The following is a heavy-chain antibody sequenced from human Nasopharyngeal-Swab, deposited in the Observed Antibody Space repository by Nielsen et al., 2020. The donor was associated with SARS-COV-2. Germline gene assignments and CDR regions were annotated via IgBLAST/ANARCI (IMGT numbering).Heavy chain of an antibody. Sequence: GESLKISCAASGFTFSSYAMSWVRQAPGKGLEWVSVISGSGSGTYYADSVKGRFTISRDKSQNTLYLQMSSLRAEDTAIYYCVKDISGSWGFDFWGQGTLVTVSS. CDR2: ISGSGSGT. J-gene: IGHJ4*02. D-gene: IGHD6-13*01. CDR1: GFTFSSYA. CDR3: VKDISGSWGFDF. V-gene: IGHV3-23*01.